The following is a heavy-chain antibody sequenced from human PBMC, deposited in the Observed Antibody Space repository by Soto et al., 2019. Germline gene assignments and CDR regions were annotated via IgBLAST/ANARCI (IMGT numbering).Heavy chain of an antibody. Sequence: QVQLVESGGGVVQPGRSLRLSCAASGFTFSSYGMHWVRQAPGKGLEWVAVISYDGSNKYYADYVKGRFTISRDNSKNTLYLQMNSLRAEDTAVYYCAKAKWELLSFFDYWGQGTLVTVSS. CDR1: GFTFSSYG. CDR3: AKAKWELLSFFDY. CDR2: ISYDGSNK. J-gene: IGHJ4*02. D-gene: IGHD1-26*01. V-gene: IGHV3-30*18.